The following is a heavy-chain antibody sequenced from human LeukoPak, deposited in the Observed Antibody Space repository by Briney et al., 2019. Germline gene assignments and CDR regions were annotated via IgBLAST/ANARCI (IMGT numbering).Heavy chain of an antibody. CDR1: GFTFSSYS. Sequence: GGSLRLSCAASGFTFSSYSMNWVRQAPGKGLEWVSSISSSSSYIYYADSVKGRFTISKDNSKNTLYLQMNSLRAEDTAVYYCAKDPVGATLVNWFDPWGQGTLVTVSS. CDR3: AKDPVGATLVNWFDP. V-gene: IGHV3-21*04. CDR2: ISSSSSYI. J-gene: IGHJ5*02. D-gene: IGHD1-26*01.